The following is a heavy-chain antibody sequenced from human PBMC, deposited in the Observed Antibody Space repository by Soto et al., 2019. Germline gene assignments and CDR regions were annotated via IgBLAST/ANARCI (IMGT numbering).Heavy chain of an antibody. V-gene: IGHV3-30*18. CDR1: GFTFRSYG. J-gene: IGHJ4*02. Sequence: QLVESGGGVVQPGRSLRLSCETSGFTFRSYGMHWVRQAPGKGLEWVAVISFDGSDIYYADSVRGRFTISRDNSKSTLHLQMNRLRAEDTAVYYCAKMTRGYTYGLDYWGKGTLVTVSS. CDR3: AKMTRGYTYGLDY. D-gene: IGHD5-12*01. CDR2: ISFDGSDI.